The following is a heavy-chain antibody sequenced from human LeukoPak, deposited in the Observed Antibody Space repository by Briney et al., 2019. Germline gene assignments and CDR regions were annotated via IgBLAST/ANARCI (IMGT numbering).Heavy chain of an antibody. CDR3: AKGKATGPYDAFDI. J-gene: IGHJ3*02. Sequence: GGSLRLSCLTSGFTLSTNAMSWVRQAPGKGLEWVSAINGGGSSTYYAGSVKGRFTISRDSSKNTLYLQMNSLRAEDTAVYYCAKGKATGPYDAFDIWGQGTMVTVSS. D-gene: IGHD1-1*01. CDR1: GFTLSTNA. V-gene: IGHV3-23*01. CDR2: INGGGSST.